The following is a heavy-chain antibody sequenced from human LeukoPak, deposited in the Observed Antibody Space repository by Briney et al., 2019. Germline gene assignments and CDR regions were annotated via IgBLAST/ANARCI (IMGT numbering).Heavy chain of an antibody. J-gene: IGHJ6*03. CDR3: ARQIVVVHSRDCYYYMDV. Sequence: SETLSLTCAVYGGSFSGYYWSWIRQPPGKGLEWIGEINHSGSTNYNPSLKSRVTISVDTSKNQFSLKLSSVTAADTAVYYCARQIVVVHSRDCYYYMDVWGKGTTVTISS. D-gene: IGHD2-2*01. CDR2: INHSGST. V-gene: IGHV4-34*01. CDR1: GGSFSGYY.